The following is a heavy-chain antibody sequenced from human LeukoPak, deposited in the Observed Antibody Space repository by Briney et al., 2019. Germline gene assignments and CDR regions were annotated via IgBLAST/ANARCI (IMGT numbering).Heavy chain of an antibody. Sequence: ASVKVSCKASGYTFTSYYMHWVRQAPGQGLEWMGIINPSGGSTSYAQKFQGRVTMTRDTSISTAYMELSRLRSDDTAVYYCARDKQLAVLLHVKRNWFDPWGQGTLVTVSS. V-gene: IGHV1-46*01. D-gene: IGHD6-13*01. CDR1: GYTFTSYY. J-gene: IGHJ5*02. CDR3: ARDKQLAVLLHVKRNWFDP. CDR2: INPSGGST.